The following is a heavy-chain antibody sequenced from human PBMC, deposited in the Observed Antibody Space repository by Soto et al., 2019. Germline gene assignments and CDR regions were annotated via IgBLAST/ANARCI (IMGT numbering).Heavy chain of an antibody. D-gene: IGHD3-3*01. J-gene: IGHJ2*01. V-gene: IGHV1-24*01. CDR1: GYTLTELS. Sequence: GASVKVSCKVSGYTLTELSMHWVRQAPGKGLEWMGGFDPEDGETIYAQKFQGRVTMTEDTSTDTAYMELSSLRSEDTAVYYCATPPVGAVVTIFGVVIPRGWYFDLWGRGTLVTVSS. CDR2: FDPEDGET. CDR3: ATPPVGAVVTIFGVVIPRGWYFDL.